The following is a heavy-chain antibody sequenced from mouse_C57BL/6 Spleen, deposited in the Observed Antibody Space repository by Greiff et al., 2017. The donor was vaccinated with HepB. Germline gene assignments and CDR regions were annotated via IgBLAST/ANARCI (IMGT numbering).Heavy chain of an antibody. CDR2: IYPGSGST. CDR1: GYTFTSYW. J-gene: IGHJ3*01. D-gene: IGHD2-1*01. V-gene: IGHV1-55*01. Sequence: QVQLQQPGAELVKPGASVKMSCKASGYTFTSYWITWVKQRPGQGLEWIGDIYPGSGSTNYNEKFKSKATLTVDTSSSTAYMQLSSLTSEDSAVYYCARENPYGNYEAWFAYWGQVTLVTVSA. CDR3: ARENPYGNYEAWFAY.